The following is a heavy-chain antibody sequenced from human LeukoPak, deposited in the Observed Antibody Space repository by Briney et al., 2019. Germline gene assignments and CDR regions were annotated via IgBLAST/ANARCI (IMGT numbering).Heavy chain of an antibody. CDR3: ARGFYDSSAFDY. CDR1: GFTFSSYS. Sequence: GGSLRLSCAASGFTFSSYSMNWVRQAPGMGLEWVSSISSSSSYVYYADSVKGRFTISRDNAKNSLYLQMNSLRAEDTAVYYCARGFYDSSAFDYWGQGTPVTVSS. D-gene: IGHD3-22*01. CDR2: ISSSSSYV. J-gene: IGHJ4*02. V-gene: IGHV3-21*01.